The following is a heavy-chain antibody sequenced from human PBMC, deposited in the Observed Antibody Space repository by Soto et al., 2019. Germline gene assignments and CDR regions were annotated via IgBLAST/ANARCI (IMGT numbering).Heavy chain of an antibody. J-gene: IGHJ5*02. Sequence: QVQLVESGGGLVKPGGSLRLSCAASGFTFSDYYMSWIRQAPGKGLEWVSYISSSSSYTNYADSVKGRYTISRDNAKNSLYLQMNSLRAEDTAVYYCARDHSSSWYHGNWFDPWGQGTLVTVSS. D-gene: IGHD6-13*01. V-gene: IGHV3-11*06. CDR1: GFTFSDYY. CDR3: ARDHSSSWYHGNWFDP. CDR2: ISSSSSYT.